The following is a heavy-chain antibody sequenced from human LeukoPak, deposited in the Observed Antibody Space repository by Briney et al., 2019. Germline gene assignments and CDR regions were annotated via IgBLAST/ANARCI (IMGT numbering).Heavy chain of an antibody. CDR1: GYTFTSYG. CDR2: ISAYNGNT. J-gene: IGHJ4*02. V-gene: IGHV1-18*04. CDR3: ARLRYSYGPSEI. D-gene: IGHD5-18*01. Sequence: ASLKVSCKASGYTFTSYGISWVRQAPGQGLEWMGWISAYNGNTNYAQKLQGRVTMTTDTSTSTAYMELRSLRSDDTAVYYCARLRYSYGPSEIWGQGTLVTVSS.